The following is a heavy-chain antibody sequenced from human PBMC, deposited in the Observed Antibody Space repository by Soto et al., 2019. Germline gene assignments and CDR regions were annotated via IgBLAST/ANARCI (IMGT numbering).Heavy chain of an antibody. CDR1: GGTFSSYA. V-gene: IGHV1-69*13. CDR3: ARARFGVVIIGAFNI. Sequence: SVKVSCKASGGTFSSYAISWVRQAPGQGLEWMGGIIPIFGTANYAQKFQGRVTITADESTSTAYMELSRLRSDDTAVYCCARARFGVVIIGAFNIWGQGTMVTVS. D-gene: IGHD3-3*01. CDR2: IIPIFGTA. J-gene: IGHJ3*02.